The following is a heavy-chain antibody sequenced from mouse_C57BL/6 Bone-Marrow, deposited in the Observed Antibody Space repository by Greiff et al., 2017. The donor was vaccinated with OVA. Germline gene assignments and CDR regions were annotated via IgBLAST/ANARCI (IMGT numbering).Heavy chain of an antibody. V-gene: IGHV1-81*01. CDR3: ARPYWVVAFDH. J-gene: IGHJ2*01. D-gene: IGHD1-1*01. CDR2: IYPRSGNT. CDR1: GYTFTSYG. Sequence: QVQLQQSGAELARPGASVKLSCKASGYTFTSYGISWVKQRTGQGLEWIGEIYPRSGNTYYNEKFKGKATLTADKYSSTAYMELRSLTSEDSAVYFCARPYWVVAFDHWGQGTTLTVAS.